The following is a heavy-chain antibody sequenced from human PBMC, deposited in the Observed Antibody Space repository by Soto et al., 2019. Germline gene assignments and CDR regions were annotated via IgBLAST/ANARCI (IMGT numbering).Heavy chain of an antibody. V-gene: IGHV4-39*01. CDR3: ARRYGNYDYFDH. D-gene: IGHD3-16*01. Sequence: PTETLSLTCTVSGDSISSRSYCWGWIRQPPGKGLEWIGGIYYSGTTYYNPSLKSRVTISVDTSKNQFSLKLSSVTAADTAVYSCARRYGNYDYFDHRGQGSLDTVSS. CDR2: IYYSGTT. CDR1: GDSISSRSYC. J-gene: IGHJ4*02.